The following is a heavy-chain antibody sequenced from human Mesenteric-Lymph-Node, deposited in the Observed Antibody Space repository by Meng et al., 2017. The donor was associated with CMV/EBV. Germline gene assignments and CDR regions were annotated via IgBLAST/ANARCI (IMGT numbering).Heavy chain of an antibody. V-gene: IGHV3-74*01. CDR1: GFTFSSYW. CDR3: ARSNYYGAETYGFDV. Sequence: GESLKISCAASGFTFSSYWMHWVRQAPGKGLVWVARMNTDGSATRYADSVRGRFTISTDNAKNTLYVQMNSLRAEDTAVYYCARSNYYGAETYGFDVWGQGAMVTVSS. J-gene: IGHJ3*01. D-gene: IGHD3-10*01. CDR2: MNTDGSAT.